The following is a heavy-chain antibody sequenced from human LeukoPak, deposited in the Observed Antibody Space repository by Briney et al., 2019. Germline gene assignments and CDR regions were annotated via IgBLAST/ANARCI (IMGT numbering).Heavy chain of an antibody. J-gene: IGHJ5*02. Sequence: ASAKVSCKASGYAFTSYGISWVRQAPGQGLEWMGWISAYNGNTNYAQKLQGRVTMTTDTSTSTAYMELRSLRSDDTAVYYCARYSAQLVLFDPWGQGTLVTVSS. CDR3: ARYSAQLVLFDP. CDR2: ISAYNGNT. CDR1: GYAFTSYG. D-gene: IGHD6-13*01. V-gene: IGHV1-18*01.